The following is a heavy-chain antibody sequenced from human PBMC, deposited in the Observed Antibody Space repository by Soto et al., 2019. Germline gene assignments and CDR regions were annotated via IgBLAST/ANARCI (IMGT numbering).Heavy chain of an antibody. Sequence: GGSLRLSCAASGFTFSSYSMNWVRQAPGKGLEWVSSISSSSSYIYYADSVKGRFTISRDNAKNSLYLQMNSLRAEDTAVYYCARDGVAAKHPYYYYGMDVWGQGTTVTVSS. CDR2: ISSSSSYI. CDR1: GFTFSSYS. J-gene: IGHJ6*02. D-gene: IGHD6-13*01. V-gene: IGHV3-21*01. CDR3: ARDGVAAKHPYYYYGMDV.